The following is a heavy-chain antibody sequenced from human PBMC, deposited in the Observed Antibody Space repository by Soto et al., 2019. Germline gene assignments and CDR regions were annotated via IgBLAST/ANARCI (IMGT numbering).Heavy chain of an antibody. D-gene: IGHD5-18*01. CDR1: GVSISSHDW. CDR2: SHQSGNT. V-gene: IGHV4-4*02. Sequence: QVQLQESGPGLVKPSGTLSLTCAVSGVSISSHDWWTWVRQPPGKGLEWIGESHQSGNTNYNSSLXSRVTISLDKSKNQLSLQLSSVTVADTAVYYCATRDTGRVYWGQGTLVTVSS. J-gene: IGHJ4*02. CDR3: ATRDTGRVY.